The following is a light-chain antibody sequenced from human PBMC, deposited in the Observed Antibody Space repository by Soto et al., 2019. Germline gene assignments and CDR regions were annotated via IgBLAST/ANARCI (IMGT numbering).Light chain of an antibody. J-gene: IGKJ1*01. Sequence: DIQMTQSPSTLSASVGDRVTITCRASQSISRWLGWYQQKPGKAPNLLIYDASSLESGVPSRFSGSGSGTEFTLTISSLQPDDFATYYCQQYNSYWTFGQGTKVDIK. CDR2: DAS. CDR3: QQYNSYWT. V-gene: IGKV1-5*01. CDR1: QSISRW.